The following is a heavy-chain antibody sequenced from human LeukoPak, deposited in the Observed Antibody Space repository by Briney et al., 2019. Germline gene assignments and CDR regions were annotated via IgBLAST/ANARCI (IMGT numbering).Heavy chain of an antibody. CDR1: GYTFTGYY. Sequence: GASVKVSCKASGYTFTGYYMHWVRQAPGQGLEWMGWINPNSGGTNYAQKFQGRVTMTRDTSISTAYMELSRLRSDDTVVYYCARDPAVKYCFDYWGQGTLVTVSS. V-gene: IGHV1-2*02. CDR3: ARDPAVKYCFDY. J-gene: IGHJ4*02. CDR2: INPNSGGT.